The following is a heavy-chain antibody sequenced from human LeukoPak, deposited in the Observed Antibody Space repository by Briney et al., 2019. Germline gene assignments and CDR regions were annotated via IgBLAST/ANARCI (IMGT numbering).Heavy chain of an antibody. D-gene: IGHD2-15*01. Sequence: SETLSLTCAVYGGSFSGYYWSWIRQPPGKGLEWIGEINHSGSTNYNPSLKSRVTISVDTSKNQFSLKLSSVTAADTAVYYCARSPVAATLDYFDYWGQGTLVTVSS. V-gene: IGHV4-34*01. J-gene: IGHJ4*02. CDR3: ARSPVAATLDYFDY. CDR2: INHSGST. CDR1: GGSFSGYY.